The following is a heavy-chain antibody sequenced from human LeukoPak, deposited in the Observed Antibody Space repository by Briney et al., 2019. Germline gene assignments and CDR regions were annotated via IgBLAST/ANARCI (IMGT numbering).Heavy chain of an antibody. CDR3: ARARAGSSDAFDI. CDR2: IIPILGIA. D-gene: IGHD3-10*01. V-gene: IGHV1-69*02. J-gene: IGHJ3*02. Sequence: SVKVSCKASGGTFSSYTISWVRQAPGQGLEWMGRIIPILGIANYAQKFQGRVTITADKSTSTAYMELSSLRSEDTAVYYCARARAGSSDAFDIWGQGTMVTVSS. CDR1: GGTFSSYT.